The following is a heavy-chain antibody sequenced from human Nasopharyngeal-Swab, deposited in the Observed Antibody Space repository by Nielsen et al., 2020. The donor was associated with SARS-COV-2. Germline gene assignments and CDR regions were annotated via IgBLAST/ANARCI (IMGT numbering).Heavy chain of an antibody. CDR2: IYYSGST. CDR3: ARHDRGYFDWLLSPFYMDV. D-gene: IGHD3-9*01. V-gene: IGHV4-39*01. Sequence: WIRQPPGKGLEWIGSIYYSGSTYYNPSLKSRVTISVDTSKNQFSLKLSSVTAADTAVYYCARHDRGYFDWLLSPFYMDVWGKGTTVTVSS. J-gene: IGHJ6*03.